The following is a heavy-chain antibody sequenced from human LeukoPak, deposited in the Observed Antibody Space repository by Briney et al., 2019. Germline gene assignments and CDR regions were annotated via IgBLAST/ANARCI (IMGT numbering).Heavy chain of an antibody. D-gene: IGHD2-2*01. CDR2: ISAYNGNT. V-gene: IGHV1-18*04. Sequence: ASVKVSCKASGYTFISYGISWVRQAPGQGLEWMGWISAYNGNTNYAQKLQGRVTMTTDTSTSTAYMELRSLRSDDTAVYYCARPIGYCSSTSCRLYFDYWGQGTLVTVSS. CDR3: ARPIGYCSSTSCRLYFDY. J-gene: IGHJ4*02. CDR1: GYTFISYG.